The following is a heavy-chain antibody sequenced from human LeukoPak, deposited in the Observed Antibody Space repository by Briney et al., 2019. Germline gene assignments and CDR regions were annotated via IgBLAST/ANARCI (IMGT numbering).Heavy chain of an antibody. D-gene: IGHD4-17*01. V-gene: IGHV3-21*01. CDR1: GFTFSSYN. J-gene: IGHJ5*02. Sequence: GGSQRLSCAGSGFTFSSYNMNWIRQAPGKGLEWVSSISSRSSSIYFADSVKGRFNVSRDDAKNPLYLQMSSLRVEDTAVYYCSRDPAYGDRWGQGTLVTDSS. CDR3: SRDPAYGDR. CDR2: ISSRSSSI.